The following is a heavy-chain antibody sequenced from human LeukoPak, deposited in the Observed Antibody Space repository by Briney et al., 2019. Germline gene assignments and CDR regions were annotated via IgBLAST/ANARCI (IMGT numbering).Heavy chain of an antibody. Sequence: SVKVSCKASGGTFSSYAISWVRQAPGQGLEWMGGIIPIFGTANYAQKFQGRVTITADESTSTAYMELSSLRSEDTAVYYCAIRPVGYCSSTSCYYYWFDPWGQGTLVTVSS. CDR1: GGTFSSYA. CDR3: AIRPVGYCSSTSCYYYWFDP. D-gene: IGHD2-2*01. CDR2: IIPIFGTA. J-gene: IGHJ5*02. V-gene: IGHV1-69*01.